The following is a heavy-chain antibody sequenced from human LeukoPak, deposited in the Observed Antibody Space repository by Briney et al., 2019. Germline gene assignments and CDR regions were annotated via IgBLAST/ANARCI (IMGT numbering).Heavy chain of an antibody. D-gene: IGHD3-10*01. V-gene: IGHV1-24*01. CDR2: FDPEDGET. J-gene: IGHJ4*02. CDR1: GHTLTELS. CDR3: ATHQGARGVIFDS. Sequence: ASVKVSCKVSGHTLTELSMHWVRQTPGKGLEWLGGFDPEDGETIYAQKFRGGVTMTEDTSTDTAYLELSSLRSEDTAVYFCATHQGARGVIFDSWGQGFLVTVSS.